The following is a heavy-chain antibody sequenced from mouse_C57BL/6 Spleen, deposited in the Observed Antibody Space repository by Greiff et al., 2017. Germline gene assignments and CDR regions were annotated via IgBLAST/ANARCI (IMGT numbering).Heavy chain of an antibody. V-gene: IGHV5-9-1*02. CDR1: GFTFSSYA. J-gene: IGHJ1*03. D-gene: IGHD4-1*01. CDR3: TRDRVELGRRYFDV. Sequence: DVMLVESGEGLVKPGGSLKLSCAASGFTFSSYAMSWVRQTPEKRLEWVAYISSGGDYIYYADTVKGRFTISRDNARNTLYLQMSSLKSEDTAMYYCTRDRVELGRRYFDVWGTGTTVTVSS. CDR2: ISSGGDYI.